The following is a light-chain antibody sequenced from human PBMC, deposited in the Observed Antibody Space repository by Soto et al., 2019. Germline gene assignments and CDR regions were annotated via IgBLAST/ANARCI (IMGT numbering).Light chain of an antibody. V-gene: IGLV2-8*01. Sequence: QSALTQPPSASGSPGQSVTISCTGTSNDVGAYDYVSWYQQHPGKVPKLIIYEVSQRPSGVPDRFSGSKSGNTASLTVSGVEADDDADYYCSSYAGSDNYVVFGGGTQLTVL. CDR1: SNDVGAYDY. CDR2: EVS. CDR3: SSYAGSDNYVV. J-gene: IGLJ2*01.